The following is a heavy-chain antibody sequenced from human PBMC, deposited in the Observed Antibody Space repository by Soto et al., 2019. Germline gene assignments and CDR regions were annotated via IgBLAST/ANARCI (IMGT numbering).Heavy chain of an antibody. CDR1: GCTFSTYA. D-gene: IGHD2-15*01. CDR3: ARDQKAGYCSGGSCYYYYGMDV. V-gene: IGHV3-30*04. J-gene: IGHJ6*02. Sequence: QVQLVESGGGVVQPGRSLTLSCAASGCTFSTYAMHWVRQAPGKGLEWVAVISYDGKNNYYAGSVKGRFTISRGNSRDTLFLQMNSLRAADTAVYYCARDQKAGYCSGGSCYYYYGMDVWGQGTTVTVSS. CDR2: ISYDGKNN.